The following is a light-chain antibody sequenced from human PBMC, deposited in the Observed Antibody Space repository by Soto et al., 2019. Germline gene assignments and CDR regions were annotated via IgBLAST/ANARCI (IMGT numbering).Light chain of an antibody. V-gene: IGKV1-12*01. CDR1: QDIYYW. Sequence: IQLTQSPSSVSASVGDRVTITCRASQDIYYWLAWYRQRPGRAPELLIYSASTLFGGVPSRFSGSGSGTEVTLTVSSLQPEDFATYYCQQTHTFPPTFGGGARVEI. J-gene: IGKJ4*01. CDR3: QQTHTFPPT. CDR2: SAS.